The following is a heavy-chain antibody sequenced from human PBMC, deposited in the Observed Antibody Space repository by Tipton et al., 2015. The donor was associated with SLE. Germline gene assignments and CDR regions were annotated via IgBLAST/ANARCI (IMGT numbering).Heavy chain of an antibody. CDR3: AREVGKA. CDR2: IYSGGTT. J-gene: IGHJ4*02. CDR1: GVSVSSNY. Sequence: SLRLSCAASGVSVSSNYMSWVRQAPGKGLEWVSVIYSGGTTYYADSVKGRFTISRDNSKNTLYLQMNSLRAEDTAMYYCAREVGKAWGQGTLVTVSS. V-gene: IGHV3-53*01. D-gene: IGHD1-26*01.